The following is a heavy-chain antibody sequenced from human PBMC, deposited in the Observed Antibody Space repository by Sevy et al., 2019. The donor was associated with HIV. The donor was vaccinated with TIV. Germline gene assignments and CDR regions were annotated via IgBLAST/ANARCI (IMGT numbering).Heavy chain of an antibody. CDR2: IHIGGKI. J-gene: IGHJ6*02. Sequence: GGSLRLSCAASGFSVSSNYMSWVRQAPGKGPEWVSVIHIGGKISYADSVQGRFTISRDNSKNTLYLQMNSLRAEDTAVYYCAREDIVLGEDNYYGIDVWGQGTTVTVSS. CDR3: AREDIVLGEDNYYGIDV. D-gene: IGHD2-15*01. V-gene: IGHV3-53*01. CDR1: GFSVSSNY.